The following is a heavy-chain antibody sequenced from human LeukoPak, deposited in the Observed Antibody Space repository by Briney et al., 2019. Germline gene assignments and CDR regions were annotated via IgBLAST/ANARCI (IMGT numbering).Heavy chain of an antibody. Sequence: GGSLRLSCAASGFTLSSYSMNWVRQAPGKGLEWVSSISSSSSYIYYADSVKGRLTISRDNAKNSLYLQMNSLRAEDTAVYYCARSDCSGAICYSDYWGQGTLVTVSS. CDR3: ARSDCSGAICYSDY. D-gene: IGHD2-15*01. J-gene: IGHJ4*02. CDR1: GFTLSSYS. CDR2: ISSSSSYI. V-gene: IGHV3-21*01.